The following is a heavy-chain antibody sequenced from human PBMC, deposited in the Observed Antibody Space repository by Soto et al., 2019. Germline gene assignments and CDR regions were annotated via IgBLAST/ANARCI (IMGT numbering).Heavy chain of an antibody. CDR2: IYYSGST. CDR3: AREVGYFDWLQENWFDP. J-gene: IGHJ5*02. D-gene: IGHD3-9*01. Sequence: PSETLSLTCTVSGGSISSGGYYWSWIRQHPGKGLEWIGYIYYSGSTYYNPSLKSRVTISVDTSKNQFSLKLSSVTAADTAVYYCAREVGYFDWLQENWFDPWGQGTLVTVSS. CDR1: GGSISSGGYY. V-gene: IGHV4-31*03.